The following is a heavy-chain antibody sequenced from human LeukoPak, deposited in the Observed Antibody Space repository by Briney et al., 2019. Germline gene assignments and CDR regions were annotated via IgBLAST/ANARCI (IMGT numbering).Heavy chain of an antibody. CDR3: VKDNPLDY. J-gene: IGHJ4*02. CDR2: IRYDGNNK. CDR1: GFTHSNYW. V-gene: IGHV3-30*02. Sequence: GGSLRLSCAASGFTHSNYWMTWVRQAPGKGLDWVAFIRYDGNNKLYADSVKGRFTISRDNSKNTLYLHINSLRAEDTAVYYCVKDNPLDYWGQGTLVIVSS.